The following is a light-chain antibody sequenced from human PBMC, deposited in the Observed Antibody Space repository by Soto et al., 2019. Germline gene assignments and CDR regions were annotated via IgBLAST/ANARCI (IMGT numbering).Light chain of an antibody. V-gene: IGLV2-23*01. CDR1: SSDVVSYYL. CDR3: CSYAGSATLDVV. CDR2: EGT. Sequence: QSALTQPASVSGSPGQSITISCTGASSDVVSYYLVSWYQQYPGKAPKLIIYEGTRRPSGVSDRFSGSNSGNTASLTISGLQAEDEADYYCCSYAGSATLDVVFGGETKLTVL. J-gene: IGLJ2*01.